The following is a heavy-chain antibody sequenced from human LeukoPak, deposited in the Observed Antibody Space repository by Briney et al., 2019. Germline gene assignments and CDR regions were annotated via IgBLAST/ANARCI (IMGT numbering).Heavy chain of an antibody. CDR2: TNPNSGGT. CDR1: GYTFTGYY. J-gene: IGHJ4*02. CDR3: ARVSGNYGSGSYFLFDY. D-gene: IGHD3-10*01. V-gene: IGHV1-2*02. Sequence: ASVKVSCKASGYTFTGYYMHWVRQAPGQGLEWMGWTNPNSGGTNYAQKFQGRVTMTRDTSISTAYMELSRLRSDDTAVYYCARVSGNYGSGSYFLFDYWGQGTLVTVSS.